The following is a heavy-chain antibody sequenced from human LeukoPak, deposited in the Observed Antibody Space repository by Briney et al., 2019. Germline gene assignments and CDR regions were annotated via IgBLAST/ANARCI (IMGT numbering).Heavy chain of an antibody. Sequence: SETLSLTCTVSGGSISSYYWSWIRQPAGKGLEWIGRIYTSGSTNYNPSLKSRVTMSVDTSKNQFSLKLSSVTAADTAVYYCASGLGYCSSTSCQGWFDPWGQGTLVTVSS. V-gene: IGHV4-4*07. CDR1: GGSISSYY. J-gene: IGHJ5*02. D-gene: IGHD2-2*01. CDR3: ASGLGYCSSTSCQGWFDP. CDR2: IYTSGST.